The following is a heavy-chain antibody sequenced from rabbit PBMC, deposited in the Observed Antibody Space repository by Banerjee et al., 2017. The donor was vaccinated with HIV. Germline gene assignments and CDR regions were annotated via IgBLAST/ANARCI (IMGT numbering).Heavy chain of an antibody. CDR1: GFDFSSYY. CDR3: ARSAVYGYLSL. Sequence: QEQLKETGGGLVQPGGSLTLSCKASGFDFSSYYMCWVRQAPGKGLEWIACIYGGSSGSTYYASWAKGRFTISKTSSTTVTLQMTSLTAADTTTYFCARSAVYGYLSLWGQGTLVTVS. V-gene: IGHV1S45*01. D-gene: IGHD6-1*01. CDR2: IYGGSSGST. J-gene: IGHJ3*01.